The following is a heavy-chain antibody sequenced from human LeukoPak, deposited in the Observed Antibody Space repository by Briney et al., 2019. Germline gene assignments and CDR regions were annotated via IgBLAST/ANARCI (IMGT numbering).Heavy chain of an antibody. J-gene: IGHJ4*02. CDR3: ARMTSYSSGCYFDY. Sequence: SETLSLTCTVTGGSISGYYWSWIRQPPGKGLEWIGFIYYSGTTNYNPSLKSRVTVSVDTSKNQSSLMLSSVTAADTAVYYCARMTSYSSGCYFDYWGQGTLVTVSS. CDR1: GGSISGYY. CDR2: IYYSGTT. D-gene: IGHD6-19*01. V-gene: IGHV4-59*01.